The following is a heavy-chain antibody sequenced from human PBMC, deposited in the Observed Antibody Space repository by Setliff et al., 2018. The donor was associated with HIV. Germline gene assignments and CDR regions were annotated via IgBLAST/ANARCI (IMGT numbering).Heavy chain of an antibody. CDR1: GGSFSGHY. V-gene: IGHV4-34*01. CDR3: ARGPTPGIWYSGTFRYWYFDV. CDR2: INHSGST. Sequence: SETLSLTCAVYGGSFSGHYWSWIRQPPGKGLEWIGEINHSGSTNYNPSLKSRVTISVDTSKNQFSLKLSFVTAADTAVYYCARGPTPGIWYSGTFRYWYFDVWGRGTLVTVSS. J-gene: IGHJ2*01. D-gene: IGHD1-26*01.